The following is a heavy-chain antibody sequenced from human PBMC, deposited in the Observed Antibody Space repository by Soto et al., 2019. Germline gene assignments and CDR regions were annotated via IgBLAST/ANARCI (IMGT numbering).Heavy chain of an antibody. D-gene: IGHD3-3*01. V-gene: IGHV4-4*02. CDR3: ATRITVFGLLIPPFDP. CDR1: GGSITSANW. J-gene: IGHJ5*02. Sequence: SETLSLTCAVSGGSITSANWWTWVRQPPGGGLEWIGEISHSGITNYKASLKSRVTMSVDTSKNQFSLRLSSVTAADTAIYYCATRITVFGLLIPPFDPRGQGTQVTVSS. CDR2: ISHSGIT.